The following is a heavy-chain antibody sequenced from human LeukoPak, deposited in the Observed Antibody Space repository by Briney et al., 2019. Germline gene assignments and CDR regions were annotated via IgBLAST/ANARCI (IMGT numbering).Heavy chain of an antibody. Sequence: SETLSLTCTVSGPSISSSSYYWGWIRQPPGKGLEWIGSIYYSGSTFYNPSLKSRVTISVDTSKNQFSLKLSSVTAADTAVYYWARHAMVYTAMVVYNWFDPWGQGTLVTVSS. CDR2: IYYSGST. CDR1: GPSISSSSYY. D-gene: IGHD5-18*01. CDR3: ARHAMVYTAMVVYNWFDP. V-gene: IGHV4-39*01. J-gene: IGHJ5*02.